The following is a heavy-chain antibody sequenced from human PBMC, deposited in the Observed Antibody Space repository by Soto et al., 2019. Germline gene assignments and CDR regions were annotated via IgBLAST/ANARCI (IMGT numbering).Heavy chain of an antibody. V-gene: IGHV3-7*01. D-gene: IGHD3-22*01. J-gene: IGHJ4*02. Sequence: EVQLVESGGGLVQPGGSLRLSCAASGFTFSHSWMNWVRQAPGKGLEWVANIKEDGSVKYYVDSVKGRFTVSRDNAKNSLYLQMSSLIADDTAVYYCATDRGYLTLDYWGQGTLVTVSS. CDR1: GFTFSHSW. CDR2: IKEDGSVK. CDR3: ATDRGYLTLDY.